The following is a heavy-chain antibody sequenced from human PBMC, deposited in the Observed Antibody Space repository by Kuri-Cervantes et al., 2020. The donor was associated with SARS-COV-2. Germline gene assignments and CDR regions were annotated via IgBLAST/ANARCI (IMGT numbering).Heavy chain of an antibody. J-gene: IGHJ6*02. D-gene: IGHD3-10*01. CDR1: GFTFSSYA. V-gene: IGHV3-23*01. Sequence: GESLKISCAASGFTFSSYAMSWVRQAPGKGLERVSAISGSGGSTYYADSVKGRFTISRDNSKNTLYLQMNSLRAEDTAVYYCAKGELLWFGEQQSGGMDVWGQGTTVTVSS. CDR3: AKGELLWFGEQQSGGMDV. CDR2: ISGSGGST.